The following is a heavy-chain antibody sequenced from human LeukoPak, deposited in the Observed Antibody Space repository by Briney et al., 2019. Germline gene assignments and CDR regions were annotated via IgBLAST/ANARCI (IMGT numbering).Heavy chain of an antibody. CDR2: IKRKSDGGTT. CDR3: TTEFWGSYNY. J-gene: IGHJ4*02. Sequence: GGSLTLSCAASGFTFTNAWMSWVRQAPGKGLEWVGRIKRKSDGGTTDYAAPVKARFTISRDDSKNTLYLQMNSLRTEDTAVYYCTTEFWGSYNYWGQGTLVTVSS. V-gene: IGHV3-15*01. D-gene: IGHD7-27*01. CDR1: GFTFTNAW.